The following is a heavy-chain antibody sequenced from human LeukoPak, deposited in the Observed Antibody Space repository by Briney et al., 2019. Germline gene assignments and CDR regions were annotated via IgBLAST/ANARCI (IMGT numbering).Heavy chain of an antibody. Sequence: SETLSLTCSVSGGSISPYFWSWIRQPPGKGLEWIGYIAYSGSTNYNPSLKSRVTISVDTSKNQFSLHLSSVTAADTAVYYCSRDDYRGVTNLDPWGQGTPVTVSS. D-gene: IGHD3-10*01. CDR1: GGSISPYF. J-gene: IGHJ5*02. V-gene: IGHV4-59*01. CDR3: SRDDYRGVTNLDP. CDR2: IAYSGST.